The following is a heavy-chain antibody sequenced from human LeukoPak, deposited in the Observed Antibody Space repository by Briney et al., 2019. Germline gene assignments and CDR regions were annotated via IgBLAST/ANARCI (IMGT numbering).Heavy chain of an antibody. V-gene: IGHV3-30*02. CDR2: IRYDGSNK. J-gene: IGHJ6*03. D-gene: IGHD4-17*01. Sequence: GGSLRLSCAASGFTFSSYGMHWVRQAPGKGLEWGAFIRYDGSNKYYADSVKGRFTISRDNSKNTLYLQMNSLRAEDTAVYYCAKDYNDYGDYYYMDVWGKGTTVTISS. CDR3: AKDYNDYGDYYYMDV. CDR1: GFTFSSYG.